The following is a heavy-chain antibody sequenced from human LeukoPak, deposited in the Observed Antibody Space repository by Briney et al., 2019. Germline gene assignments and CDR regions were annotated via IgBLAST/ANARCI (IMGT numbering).Heavy chain of an antibody. CDR2: IYYSGST. CDR1: GGSFSGYY. D-gene: IGHD5-18*01. J-gene: IGHJ4*02. Sequence: SETLSLTCAVYGGSFSGYYWSWIRQPPGKGLEWIGSIYYSGSTYYNPSLKSRVTISVDTSKNQFSLKLSSVTAADTAVYYCARLGYSYGYYFDYWGQGTLVTVSS. V-gene: IGHV4-34*01. CDR3: ARLGYSYGYYFDY.